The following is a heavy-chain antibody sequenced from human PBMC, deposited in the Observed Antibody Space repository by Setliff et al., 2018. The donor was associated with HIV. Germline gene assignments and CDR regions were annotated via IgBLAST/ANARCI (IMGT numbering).Heavy chain of an antibody. D-gene: IGHD2-15*01. CDR3: ARENRYCSGGSCDWYFDL. V-gene: IGHV3-66*01. Sequence: GGSLRLSCAASGFTFTSYTMAWVRQAPGKGLEWVSAISGGSTYYADSVKGRFTISRDNSKNTLYLQMNSLRAEDTAVYYCARENRYCSGGSCDWYFDLWGRGTLVTVSS. J-gene: IGHJ2*01. CDR2: ISGGST. CDR1: GFTFTSYT.